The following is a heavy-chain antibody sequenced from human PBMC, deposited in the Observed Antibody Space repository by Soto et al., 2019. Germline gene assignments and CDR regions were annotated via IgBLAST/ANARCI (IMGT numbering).Heavy chain of an antibody. Sequence: SETLSLTCTVSGGSISSGDYYWSWIRQPPGKGLEWIGYIYYSGSTYYNPSLKSRVTISVDTSKNQFSLKLSSVTAADTAVYYCAREGRGVEAAGTGEELYFDYWGQGTLVTVSS. CDR3: AREGRGVEAAGTGEELYFDY. V-gene: IGHV4-30-4*01. CDR1: GGSISSGDYY. J-gene: IGHJ4*02. CDR2: IYYSGST. D-gene: IGHD6-13*01.